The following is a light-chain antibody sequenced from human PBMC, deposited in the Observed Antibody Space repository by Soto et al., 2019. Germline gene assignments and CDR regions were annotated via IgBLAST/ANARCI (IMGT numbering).Light chain of an antibody. V-gene: IGKV2-28*01. CDR3: MQSLQSPPT. CDR1: LSLLHPNGNTF. Sequence: DVVLTQSPVTLAVTPGEPASISCRSSLSLLHPNGNTFLQWYFQKPGQSPQLLIYLASKRASGVPDRFSGSGSGTDYTLKISSLEAEDAGIYYCMQSLQSPPTFGGGTKVDI. J-gene: IGKJ4*01. CDR2: LAS.